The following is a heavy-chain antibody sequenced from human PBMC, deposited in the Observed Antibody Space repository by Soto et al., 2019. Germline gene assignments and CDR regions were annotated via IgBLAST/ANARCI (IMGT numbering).Heavy chain of an antibody. CDR3: TKRRSARPGFDAFDL. CDR1: GFTFEAYS. CDR2: ISGDSGSS. V-gene: IGHV3-9*01. Sequence: GGSLRLSCAASGFTFEAYSLHWVRQLPGKGLEWVAGISGDSGSSGYADSVRGRFTVSRDNAKNSLSLQMSSLSPEDTALYYCTKRRSARPGFDAFDLWGQGTMVTVSS. J-gene: IGHJ3*01.